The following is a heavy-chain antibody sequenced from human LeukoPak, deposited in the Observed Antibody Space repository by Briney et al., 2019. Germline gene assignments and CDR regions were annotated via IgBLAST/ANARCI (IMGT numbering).Heavy chain of an antibody. CDR1: GFTFSSYG. D-gene: IGHD3-10*01. CDR2: ISYDESFK. Sequence: PGGSLRLSCAASGFTFSSYGMHWVRQAPGKGLEWVAVISYDESFKYYSDSVKGRFTISRDNSKNTLYLQMNSLRAEDTAVYYCAKDLRLVQWGQGTLVTVSS. CDR3: AKDLRLVQ. V-gene: IGHV3-30*18. J-gene: IGHJ4*02.